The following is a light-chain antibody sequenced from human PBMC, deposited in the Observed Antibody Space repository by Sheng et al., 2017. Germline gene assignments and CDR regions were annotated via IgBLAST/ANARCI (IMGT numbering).Light chain of an antibody. CDR2: WAS. J-gene: IGKJ4*01. V-gene: IGKV4-1*01. Sequence: IVMTQSPDSLAVSLGERATINCKSSQNILYSANDKNYLAWYQKKPGQPPKLLISWASTRESGVPDRFRGSGSGTDFTLTISNLQAEDVATYYCQQYYRSTSITFGGGTKVEIK. CDR3: QQYYRSTSIT. CDR1: QNILYSANDKNY.